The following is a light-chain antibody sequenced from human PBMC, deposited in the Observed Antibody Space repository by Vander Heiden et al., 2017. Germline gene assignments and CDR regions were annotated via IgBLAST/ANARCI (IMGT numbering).Light chain of an antibody. Sequence: QSVLTPPPSASATPGQRVTISCSGSSSNIGSNAVSWYQQLPGMAPKFLIFSNNQRPSGVPGRFSGSKSGTSASLAISGLQSEDEADYYCAAWDDSLKAWVFGGGTKLTVL. CDR1: SSNIGSNA. CDR2: SNN. CDR3: AAWDDSLKAWV. V-gene: IGLV1-44*01. J-gene: IGLJ3*02.